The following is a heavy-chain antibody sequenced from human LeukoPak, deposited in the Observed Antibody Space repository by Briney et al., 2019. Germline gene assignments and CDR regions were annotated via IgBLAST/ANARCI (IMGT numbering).Heavy chain of an antibody. Sequence: GGSLRLSCAASGFSFSSYNMNWVRQAPGKGLEWVSSISSSSSYIYYADSVRGRFTISRDNAKNSLYLQMNSLRAEDTAVYSCARGADGVSSNSRGWFDPWGQGTLVTVSS. V-gene: IGHV3-21*01. CDR1: GFSFSSYN. J-gene: IGHJ5*02. D-gene: IGHD4-23*01. CDR3: ARGADGVSSNSRGWFDP. CDR2: ISSSSSYI.